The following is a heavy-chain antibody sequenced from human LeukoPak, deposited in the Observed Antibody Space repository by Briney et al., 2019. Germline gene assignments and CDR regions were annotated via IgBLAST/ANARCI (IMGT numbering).Heavy chain of an antibody. J-gene: IGHJ4*02. CDR2: IRNKTKNYAT. D-gene: IGHD5-18*01. V-gene: IGHV3-73*01. CDR1: GFTFSGSA. Sequence: GGSLRLSCAASGFTFSGSAIHWVRQASGKGLEWVGRIRNKTKNYATAYAASVEGRFTISRDDSKNTTYLQMNSLKTEDTAVYYCAKYLGYTYGLDYWGQGTLVTVSS. CDR3: AKYLGYTYGLDY.